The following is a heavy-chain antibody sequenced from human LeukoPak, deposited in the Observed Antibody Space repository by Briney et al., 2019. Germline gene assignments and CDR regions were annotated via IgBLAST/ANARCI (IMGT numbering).Heavy chain of an antibody. Sequence: GGSLRLSCGVSGFTLRSYTMHWVRQAPGKGLEGVSSISSSGSYIYFADAVKGRFTISKDNAKNSVYLQMNGLRVEDTAIYYCAREGDTPSPYYLDVWGKGTTVAVSS. CDR2: ISSSGSYI. D-gene: IGHD1-26*01. J-gene: IGHJ6*03. CDR1: GFTLRSYT. CDR3: AREGDTPSPYYLDV. V-gene: IGHV3-21*01.